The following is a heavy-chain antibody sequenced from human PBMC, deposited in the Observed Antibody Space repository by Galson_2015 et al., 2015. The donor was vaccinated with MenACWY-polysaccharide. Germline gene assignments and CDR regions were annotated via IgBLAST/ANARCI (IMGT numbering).Heavy chain of an antibody. Sequence: SLRLSCAASGFTFDDYAMHWVRQAPGKGLEWVSGISWNSGSIGYADSVKGRFTISRDNAKNSLYLQMNSLRAEDTALYYCAKDMGDYYGSGNYGMDVWGQGTTVTVSS. J-gene: IGHJ6*02. CDR3: AKDMGDYYGSGNYGMDV. V-gene: IGHV3-9*01. D-gene: IGHD3-10*01. CDR1: GFTFDDYA. CDR2: ISWNSGSI.